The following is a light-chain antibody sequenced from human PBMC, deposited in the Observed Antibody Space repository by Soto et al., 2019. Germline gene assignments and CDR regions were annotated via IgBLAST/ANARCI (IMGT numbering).Light chain of an antibody. CDR2: ATS. V-gene: IGKV3-20*01. CDR1: QSVSSL. Sequence: EIVLTQSPVTLSLSAGERAALSCRASQSVSSLLAWYQQKPGQAPRLLIYATSSRATGIPDRFRGSGSGTDFSLTIARLEPEDFAVYYCQRYGLSPPFSFGPGTKVEIK. CDR3: QRYGLSPPFS. J-gene: IGKJ3*01.